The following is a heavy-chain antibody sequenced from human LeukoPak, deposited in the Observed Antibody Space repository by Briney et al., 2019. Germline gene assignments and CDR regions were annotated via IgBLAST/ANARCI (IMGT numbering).Heavy chain of an antibody. J-gene: IGHJ4*02. Sequence: PSETLSLTCTVSGGSISGFYWSWIRQPPGKELQWIGSIFYSGSTNYNPSLKSRVTISVDTSKNQFSLKLSSVTAADTAVYYCARPIIPAANGGFDYWGQGTLVTVSS. CDR1: GGSISGFY. CDR3: ARPIIPAANGGFDY. V-gene: IGHV4-59*12. CDR2: IFYSGST. D-gene: IGHD2-2*01.